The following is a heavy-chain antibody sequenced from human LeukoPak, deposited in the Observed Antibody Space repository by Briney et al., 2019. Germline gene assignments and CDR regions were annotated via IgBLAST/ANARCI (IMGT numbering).Heavy chain of an antibody. CDR2: INPNSGGT. J-gene: IGHJ4*02. CDR1: GYTFTGYY. Sequence: GASVKVSCKASGYTFTGYYMHWVRQAPGQGLEWMGWINPNSGGTNYAQKFQGRVTMTRDTSISTAYMELSRLRSDDTAVYYCARTYYDSSGYYSLLDYWGQGTLVTVSS. D-gene: IGHD3-22*01. CDR3: ARTYYDSSGYYSLLDY. V-gene: IGHV1-2*02.